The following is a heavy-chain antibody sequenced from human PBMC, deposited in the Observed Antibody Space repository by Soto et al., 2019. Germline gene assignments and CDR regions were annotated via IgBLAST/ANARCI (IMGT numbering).Heavy chain of an antibody. D-gene: IGHD3-16*01. CDR1: GGSISGDSYY. J-gene: IGHJ4*02. CDR3: ARHGGHILTFDY. CDR2: IYYSGST. V-gene: IGHV4-39*01. Sequence: QLQLQETGPGLVKPSETLSLTCTVSGGSISGDSYYWGWIRQPPGKGLEWIGSIYYSGSTYHNPSLKSRVTMSVDASKRQFSMKVNSVTAADTAVYYCARHGGHILTFDYWGQGTLSTVSS.